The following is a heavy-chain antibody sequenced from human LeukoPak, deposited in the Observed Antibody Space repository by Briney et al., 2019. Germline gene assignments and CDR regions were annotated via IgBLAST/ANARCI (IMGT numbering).Heavy chain of an antibody. V-gene: IGHV1-18*01. J-gene: IGHJ6*03. CDR2: ISAYNGNT. Sequence: ASVKVSCKASGYTFTSYGISWVRQAPGQGLEWMGWISAYNGNTNYAQKLQGRVTMTTDTSASTAYMELRGLRSDDTAVYYCARAVGGSGSWRSHYYYYYMDVWGKGTTVNVSS. CDR3: ARAVGGSGSWRSHYYYYYMDV. CDR1: GYTFTSYG. D-gene: IGHD3-10*01.